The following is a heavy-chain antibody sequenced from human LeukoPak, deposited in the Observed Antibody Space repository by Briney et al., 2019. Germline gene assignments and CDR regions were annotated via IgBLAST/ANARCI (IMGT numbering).Heavy chain of an antibody. Sequence: SLRLSCAASGFTFSDYYMSWIRQAPGKGLEWVSYISSSGSTIYYADSVKGRFTISRDNAKNSLYLQMNSLRAEDTAVYYCARSYCSSTSSYQYCYYGMDDGGQGTTVTVS. J-gene: IGHJ6*02. V-gene: IGHV3-11*01. D-gene: IGHD2-2*01. CDR3: ARSYCSSTSSYQYCYYGMDD. CDR2: ISSSGSTI. CDR1: GFTFSDYY.